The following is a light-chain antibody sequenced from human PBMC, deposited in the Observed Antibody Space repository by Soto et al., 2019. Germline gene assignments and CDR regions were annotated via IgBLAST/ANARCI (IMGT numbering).Light chain of an antibody. CDR3: QQYGNSPIT. Sequence: EIVMTQSPATLSLSPGERSTLSCRASQSVGNSLAWYQLKPGQPPRLLIYGASTRATGIPARFSGSGSGTDFTLTISRLEPEDFAVYYCQQYGNSPITFGQGTRLEIK. CDR1: QSVGNS. V-gene: IGKV3-15*01. CDR2: GAS. J-gene: IGKJ5*01.